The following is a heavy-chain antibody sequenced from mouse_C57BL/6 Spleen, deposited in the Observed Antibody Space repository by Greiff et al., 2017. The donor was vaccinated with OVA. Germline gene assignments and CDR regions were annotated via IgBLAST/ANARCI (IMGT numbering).Heavy chain of an antibody. CDR3: ARPYSNYVAWFAY. D-gene: IGHD2-5*01. CDR1: GFSLTSYG. V-gene: IGHV2-2*01. CDR2: IWSGGST. J-gene: IGHJ3*01. Sequence: VQLQQSGPGLVQPSQSLSITCTVSGFSLTSYGVHWVRQSPGKGLEWLGVIWSGGSTDYNAAFISRLSISKDNSKSQVFFKMNSLQADDTAIYYCARPYSNYVAWFAYWGQGTLVTVSA.